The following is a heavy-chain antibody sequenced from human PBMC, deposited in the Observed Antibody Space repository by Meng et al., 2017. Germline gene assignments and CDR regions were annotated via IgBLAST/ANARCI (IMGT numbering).Heavy chain of an antibody. Sequence: QVQLVEPGGGVVQPGRSLRLSCAASRFTFSSYAMHWVRQAPGKGLEWVAVISYDGSNKYYADSVKGRFTISSDNSKNTLYLQMNSLRAEDTAVYYCARDAFETATGSVGVDYWGQGTLVTVSS. CDR3: ARDAFETATGSVGVDY. CDR2: ISYDGSNK. V-gene: IGHV3-30*01. D-gene: IGHD3-10*01. J-gene: IGHJ4*02. CDR1: RFTFSSYA.